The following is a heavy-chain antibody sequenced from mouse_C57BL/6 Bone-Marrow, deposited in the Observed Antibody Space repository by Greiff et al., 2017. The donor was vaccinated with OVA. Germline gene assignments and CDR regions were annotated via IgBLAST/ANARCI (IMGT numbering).Heavy chain of an antibody. J-gene: IGHJ3*01. D-gene: IGHD2-3*01. CDR1: GYTFTSYW. V-gene: IGHV1-69*01. CDR3: ARDGYYWFAY. CDR2: IDPSDSYT. Sequence: QVQLQQSGAELVMPGASVKLSCKASGYTFTSYWMHWVKQRPGQGLEWIGEIDPSDSYTNYNQKFKGKSTLTVDKSSSTAYMQLSSLTSEDSAVYYCARDGYYWFAYWGQGTLVTVSA.